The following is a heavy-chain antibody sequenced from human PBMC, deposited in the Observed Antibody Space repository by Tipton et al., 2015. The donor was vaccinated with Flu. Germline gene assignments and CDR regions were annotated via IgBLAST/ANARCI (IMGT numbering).Heavy chain of an antibody. CDR3: ARKVGDY. CDR2: IKQDGSEI. Sequence: SLRLSCAASGFSFSDYWMSWVRQPPGKGLEWVANIKQDGSEIHYVESVKGRFTISRDNAKNALSLQMHNLRVADTAVYYCARKVGDYWGRGTLVTVSS. D-gene: IGHD1-26*01. CDR1: GFSFSDYW. J-gene: IGHJ4*02. V-gene: IGHV3-7*01.